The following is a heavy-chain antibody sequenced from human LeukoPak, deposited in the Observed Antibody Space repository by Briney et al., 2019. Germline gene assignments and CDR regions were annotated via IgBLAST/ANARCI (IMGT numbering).Heavy chain of an antibody. J-gene: IGHJ4*02. CDR3: ARDRGAAAGIDY. D-gene: IGHD6-13*01. Sequence: SETLSLTCTVSGGSFSSGSYYWRWIRQPPGRGLEWIGYIYYSGSTNYNPSLKSRVTISVDTSKNQFSLKLSSVTAADTAVYYCARDRGAAAGIDYWGQGTLVTVSS. CDR2: IYYSGST. V-gene: IGHV4-61*01. CDR1: GGSFSSGSYY.